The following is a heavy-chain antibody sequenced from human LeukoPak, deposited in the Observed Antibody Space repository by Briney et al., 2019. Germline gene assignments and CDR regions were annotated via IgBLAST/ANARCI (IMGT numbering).Heavy chain of an antibody. CDR1: GGSFSGYY. J-gene: IGHJ4*02. V-gene: IGHV4-34*01. D-gene: IGHD4-17*01. Sequence: SETLSLTCAVYGGSFSGYYWSWIRQPPGKGLEWIGEINHSGSTNYNPSLKSRVTISVDTSKNQFSLKLSSVTAADTAVYYCARAGLYGDFDYWGQGTLVTVSS. CDR2: INHSGST. CDR3: ARAGLYGDFDY.